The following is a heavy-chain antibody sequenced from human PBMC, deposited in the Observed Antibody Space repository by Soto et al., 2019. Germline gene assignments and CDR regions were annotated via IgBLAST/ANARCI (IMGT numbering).Heavy chain of an antibody. Sequence: QVQLVQSGAEVKKPGSSVKVSCKASGGTFSSYAISWVRQVPGQGLEWMGGIIPIFGTADYAQKFQGRVTITADESTSTAYMELSSLRSEDTAVYYCASLIAAAGPPHSPRYYYGMDVWGQGTTVTVSS. CDR2: IIPIFGTA. V-gene: IGHV1-69*12. J-gene: IGHJ6*02. D-gene: IGHD6-13*01. CDR3: ASLIAAAGPPHSPRYYYGMDV. CDR1: GGTFSSYA.